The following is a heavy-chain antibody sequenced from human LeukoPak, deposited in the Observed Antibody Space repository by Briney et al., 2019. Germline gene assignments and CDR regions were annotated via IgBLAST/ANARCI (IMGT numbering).Heavy chain of an antibody. CDR1: GFTFSSYA. D-gene: IGHD3-3*01. Sequence: PGRSLRLSCAASGFTFSSYAMHWVRQAPGKGLEWVAVISYDGSNKYYADSVKGRFTISRDNSKNTLYLQMNSLRAEDTAVYYCARGRGVDDFWSGYLPRSPPHAFDIWGQGTMVTVSS. CDR3: ARGRGVDDFWSGYLPRSPPHAFDI. V-gene: IGHV3-30*04. J-gene: IGHJ3*02. CDR2: ISYDGSNK.